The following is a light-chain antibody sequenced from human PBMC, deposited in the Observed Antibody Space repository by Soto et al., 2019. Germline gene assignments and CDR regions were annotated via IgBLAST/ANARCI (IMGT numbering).Light chain of an antibody. CDR2: GAS. CDR1: QRVSSGY. Sequence: EIVLTQSPGTLSLSPGERATLSCRASQRVSSGYLGWYQQRPGQAPRLLLYGASNRAAGIPDRFSGRGSETDFTLTISRLEPEDVAVYYCQQYVSSPPWTFGQGTKVEIK. CDR3: QQYVSSPPWT. J-gene: IGKJ1*01. V-gene: IGKV3-20*01.